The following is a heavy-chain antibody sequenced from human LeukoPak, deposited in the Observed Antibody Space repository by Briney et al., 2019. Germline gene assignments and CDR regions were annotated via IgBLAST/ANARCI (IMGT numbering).Heavy chain of an antibody. CDR1: GGTFSSYA. CDR3: AIYDSSGYYTVYFDY. J-gene: IGHJ4*02. Sequence: ASVKVSCKASGGTFSSYAISWVRQAPGQGLEWMGGIIPIFGTANYAQKFQGRDTITADESTSTAYMELSSLRSEDTAVYYSAIYDSSGYYTVYFDYWGQGTLVTVSS. V-gene: IGHV1-69*13. D-gene: IGHD3-22*01. CDR2: IIPIFGTA.